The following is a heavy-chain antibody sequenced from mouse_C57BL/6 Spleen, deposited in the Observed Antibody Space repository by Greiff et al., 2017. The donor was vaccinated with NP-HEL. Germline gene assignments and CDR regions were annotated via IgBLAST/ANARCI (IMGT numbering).Heavy chain of an antibody. CDR3: ARSPYDRFAY. CDR1: GYAFSSSW. J-gene: IGHJ3*01. CDR2: IYPGDGDT. D-gene: IGHD2-12*01. Sequence: VQLQQSGPELVKPGASVKISCKASGYAFSSSWMNWVKQRPGKGLEWIGRIYPGDGDTNYNGKFKGKATLTADKSSSTAYMQLSSLISEDSAVYCCARSPYDRFAYWGQGTLVTVSA. V-gene: IGHV1-82*01.